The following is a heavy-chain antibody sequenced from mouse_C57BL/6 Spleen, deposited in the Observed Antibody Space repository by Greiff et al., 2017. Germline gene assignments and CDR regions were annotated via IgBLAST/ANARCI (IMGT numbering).Heavy chain of an antibody. CDR2: IYPGDGDT. CDR3: ARWGSGSYEGVYFDY. V-gene: IGHV1-80*01. D-gene: IGHD1-1*02. CDR1: GYAFSSYW. J-gene: IGHJ2*01. Sequence: VQRVESGAELVKPGASVKISCKASGYAFSSYWMNWVKQRPGKGLEWIGQIYPGDGDTNYNGKFKGKATLTADKSSSTAYMQLSSLTSEDSAVYYCARWGSGSYEGVYFDYWGQGTTLTVSS.